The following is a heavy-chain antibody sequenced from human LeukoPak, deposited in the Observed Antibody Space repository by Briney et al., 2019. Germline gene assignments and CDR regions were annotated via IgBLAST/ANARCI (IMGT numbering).Heavy chain of an antibody. Sequence: PSETLSLTCTVSGGSISSSSYYWGWIRQPPGKGLEWIGSIYYSGSTYYNPSLKSRVTISVDTSKNQFSLKLSSVTPAATALYYCARSVAGYFDYWGQGTLVTVSS. CDR1: GGSISSSSYY. D-gene: IGHD6-19*01. J-gene: IGHJ4*02. CDR3: ARSVAGYFDY. V-gene: IGHV4-39*01. CDR2: IYYSGST.